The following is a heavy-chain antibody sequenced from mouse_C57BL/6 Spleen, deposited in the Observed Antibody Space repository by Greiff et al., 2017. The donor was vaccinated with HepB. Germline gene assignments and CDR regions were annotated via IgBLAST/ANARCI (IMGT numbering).Heavy chain of an antibody. CDR1: GYTFTSYW. CDR2: IYPSDSET. Sequence: QVQLQQPGAELVRPGSSVKLSCKASGYTFTSYWMDWVKQRPGQGLEWIGNIYPSDSETHYNQKFKDKATLTVDKSSSTAYMQLSSLTSEDSAVYYCARSRTSNPQTFDYWGQGTTLTVSS. V-gene: IGHV1-61*01. CDR3: ARSRTSNPQTFDY. J-gene: IGHJ2*01. D-gene: IGHD3-2*02.